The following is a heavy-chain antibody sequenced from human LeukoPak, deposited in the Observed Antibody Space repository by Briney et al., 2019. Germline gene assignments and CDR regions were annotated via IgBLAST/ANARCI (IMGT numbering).Heavy chain of an antibody. D-gene: IGHD2-21*02. CDR1: GYTFTSYY. CDR2: INPNSGGT. Sequence: ASVKVSCKASGYTFTSYYMHWVRQAPGQGLEWMGWINPNSGGTNYAQKFQGRVTMTRDTSISTAYTELSRLRSDDTAVYYCARENVVVTAIEENNWFDPWGQGTLVTVSS. CDR3: ARENVVVTAIEENNWFDP. V-gene: IGHV1-2*02. J-gene: IGHJ5*02.